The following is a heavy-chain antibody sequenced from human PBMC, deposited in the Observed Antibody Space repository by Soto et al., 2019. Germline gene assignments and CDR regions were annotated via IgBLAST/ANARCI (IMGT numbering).Heavy chain of an antibody. V-gene: IGHV1-46*01. Sequence: ASVKVSCKAAGYTCTNYYMHWVRQAPGQGLEWMGIIYPSGGSTRNAQKFQGRVTMTRDTSTSTVYMELSSLRSEDTAVYYCARDFSGPMDYWGRGTLVPVSS. D-gene: IGHD3-10*01. CDR1: GYTCTNYY. CDR2: IYPSGGST. J-gene: IGHJ4*02. CDR3: ARDFSGPMDY.